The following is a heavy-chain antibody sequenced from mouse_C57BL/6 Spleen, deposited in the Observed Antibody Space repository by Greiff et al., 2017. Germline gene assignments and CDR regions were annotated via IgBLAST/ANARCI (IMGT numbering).Heavy chain of an antibody. D-gene: IGHD2-5*01. CDR3: AYSNYGGFAY. CDR2: IYPGDGDT. V-gene: IGHV1-82*01. J-gene: IGHJ3*01. CDR1: GYAFSSSW. Sequence: QVQLQQSGPELVKPGASVKISCKASGYAFSSSWMNWVKQRPGKGLEWIGRIYPGDGDTNYNGKFKGKATLTADKSSSTAYMQLSSLTSEDSAVYFCAYSNYGGFAYWGQGTLVTVSA.